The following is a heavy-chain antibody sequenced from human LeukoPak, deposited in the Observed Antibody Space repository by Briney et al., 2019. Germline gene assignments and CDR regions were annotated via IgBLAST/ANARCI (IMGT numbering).Heavy chain of an antibody. CDR1: GFTFSNYA. CDR2: ISGSGDRT. Sequence: PGGSLRLSRAASGFTFSNYAMSWVRQAPGKGLEWVSAISGSGDRTYYADSVKGRFAISRDNSKNTLYLQMNSLRAEDTAVFYCAKVRYVDYWGQGTLVTVSS. V-gene: IGHV3-23*01. D-gene: IGHD4-17*01. J-gene: IGHJ4*02. CDR3: AKVRYVDY.